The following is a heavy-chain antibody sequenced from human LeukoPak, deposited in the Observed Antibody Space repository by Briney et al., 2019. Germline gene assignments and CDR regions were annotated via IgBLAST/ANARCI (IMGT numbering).Heavy chain of an antibody. CDR3: AKDYYPYYDFWSAPPHQAFDI. V-gene: IGHV3-23*01. Sequence: PGGSLRLSCAASGFTVSSNYMSWVRQAPGKGLEWVSAISGSGGSTYYADSVKGRFTISRDNSKNTLYLQMNSLRAEDTAVYYCAKDYYPYYDFWSAPPHQAFDIWGQGTMVTVSS. CDR1: GFTVSSNY. J-gene: IGHJ3*02. D-gene: IGHD3-3*01. CDR2: ISGSGGST.